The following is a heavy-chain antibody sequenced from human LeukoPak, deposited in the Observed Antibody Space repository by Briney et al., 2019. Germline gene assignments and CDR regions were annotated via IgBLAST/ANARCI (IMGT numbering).Heavy chain of an antibody. D-gene: IGHD1-20*01. CDR3: GRDLNWNQIDY. CDR1: GFTFCTHW. CDR2: INTAGSTT. Sequence: PRGALRLSRAASGFTFCTHWMHWGPHAPGKGVVWVSRINTAGSTTDYADSVKSRFTLSRDNAKNTLYLQMNSLRAEDTAVYYCGRDLNWNQIDYCGRGSLVTVSS. V-gene: IGHV3-74*01. J-gene: IGHJ4*02.